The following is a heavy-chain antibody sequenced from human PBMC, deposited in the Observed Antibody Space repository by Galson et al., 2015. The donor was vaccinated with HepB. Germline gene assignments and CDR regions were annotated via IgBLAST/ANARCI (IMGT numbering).Heavy chain of an antibody. CDR2: IRYDGSNK. Sequence: SLRLSCAASGFTFSSYGMHWVRQAPGKGLEWVAFIRYDGSNKYYADSVKGRFTISRDNSKNTLYLQMNSLRAEDTAVYYCAKAPYYYDSSGPFDYWGQGTLVTVSS. CDR3: AKAPYYYDSSGPFDY. V-gene: IGHV3-30*02. CDR1: GFTFSSYG. J-gene: IGHJ4*02. D-gene: IGHD3-22*01.